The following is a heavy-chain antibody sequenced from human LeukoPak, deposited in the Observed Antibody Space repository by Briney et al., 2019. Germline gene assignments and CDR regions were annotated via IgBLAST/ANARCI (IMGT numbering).Heavy chain of an antibody. V-gene: IGHV3-21*01. J-gene: IGHJ6*02. D-gene: IGHD3-3*01. CDR3: ARVKEADDFWSGYLTYYYYAMDV. CDR2: ISSSSSYI. Sequence: GGSLRLSCAASGFTFSSYSMNWVRQAPGKGLEWVSSISSSSSYIYYADSVKGRFTISRDNAKNSLYLQMNSLRAEDTAVYYCARVKEADDFWSGYLTYYYYAMDVWGQETTVTVSS. CDR1: GFTFSSYS.